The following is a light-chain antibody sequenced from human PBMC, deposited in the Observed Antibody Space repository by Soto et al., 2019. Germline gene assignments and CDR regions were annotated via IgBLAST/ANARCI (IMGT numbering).Light chain of an antibody. CDR3: QQYNSYSRT. Sequence: DIQVTQSPSTLSASVGDRVAITCRASQSISSWLAWYQQKPGKAPKLLIYDASSLESGVPSRFSGSGSGTEFTLTISSLQPDDFATYYCQQYNSYSRTFGQGTKV. CDR2: DAS. J-gene: IGKJ1*01. V-gene: IGKV1-5*01. CDR1: QSISSW.